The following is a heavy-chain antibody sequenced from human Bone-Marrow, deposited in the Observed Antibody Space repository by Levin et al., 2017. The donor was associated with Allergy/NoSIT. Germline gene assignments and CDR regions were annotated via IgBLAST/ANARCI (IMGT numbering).Heavy chain of an antibody. CDR1: GFTFSSYA. J-gene: IGHJ4*02. V-gene: IGHV3-30*18. CDR2: ISYDGSNK. D-gene: IGHD3-10*01. Sequence: GGSLRLSCAASGFTFSSYAMHWVRQAPGKGLMWVSLISYDGSNKYYGDSVKGRFTISRDNSKNTLYLQMNSLRTEDTAVYYCAKTHPGSYYFDYWGQGTLVTVSS. CDR3: AKTHPGSYYFDY.